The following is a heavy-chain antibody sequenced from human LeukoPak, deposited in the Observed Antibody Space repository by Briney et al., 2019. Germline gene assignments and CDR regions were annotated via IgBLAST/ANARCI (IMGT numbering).Heavy chain of an antibody. V-gene: IGHV3-49*04. CDR3: SRDTRWEVLGYNGMDV. D-gene: IGHD1-26*01. Sequence: PGGSLRLFCTASGYTFGYYAMGWVRQAPGEGLEWVGFIRSEPYGGTTEYAASVKGRFTISRDDSKSIAYLQMNSLKTEDTAVYYCSRDTRWEVLGYNGMDVWGQGTTVTVSS. CDR2: IRSEPYGGTT. CDR1: GYTFGYYA. J-gene: IGHJ6*02.